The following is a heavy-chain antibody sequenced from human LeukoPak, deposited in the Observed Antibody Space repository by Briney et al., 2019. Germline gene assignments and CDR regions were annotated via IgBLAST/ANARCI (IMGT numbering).Heavy chain of an antibody. D-gene: IGHD3-10*01. CDR1: GYTFTSYY. CDR3: ARAMVRGVIRPGYYFDY. CDR2: INPNSGGT. J-gene: IGHJ4*02. V-gene: IGHV1-2*02. Sequence: ASVKVSCKASGYTFTSYYMHWVRQAPGQGLEWMGWINPNSGGTNYAQKFQGRVTMTRDTSISTAYMELSRLRSDDTAVYYCARAMVRGVIRPGYYFDYWGQGTLVTVSS.